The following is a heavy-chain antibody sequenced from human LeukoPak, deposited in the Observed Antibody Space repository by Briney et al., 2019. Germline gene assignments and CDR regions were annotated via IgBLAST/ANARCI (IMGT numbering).Heavy chain of an antibody. V-gene: IGHV1-69*13. CDR3: ASRSDDYVWGSYRLEPRGWDY. CDR2: IIPIFGTA. D-gene: IGHD3-16*02. J-gene: IGHJ4*02. CDR1: GGTFSSYA. Sequence: ASVKVSCKASGGTFSSYAISWVRQAPGQGLEWMGGIIPIFGTANYAQKFQGRVTITADESTSTAYMELSSLRSEDTAVYYCASRSDDYVWGSYRLEPRGWDYWGQGTLVTVSS.